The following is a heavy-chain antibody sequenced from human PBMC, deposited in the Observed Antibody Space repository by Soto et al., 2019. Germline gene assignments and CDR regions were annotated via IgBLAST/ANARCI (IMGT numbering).Heavy chain of an antibody. CDR1: GYTFTSYD. CDR2: MNPNSGNT. CDR3: ARGRGYCSGGSCYPRFDP. V-gene: IGHV1-8*01. Sequence: ASVKVSCKASGYTFTSYDINWVRQATGQGLEWMGWMNPNSGNTGYAQKFQGRVTMTRNTSISTAYMELSSLRSEDTAVYYCARGRGYCSGGSCYPRFDPWGQGTLVTVSS. J-gene: IGHJ5*02. D-gene: IGHD2-15*01.